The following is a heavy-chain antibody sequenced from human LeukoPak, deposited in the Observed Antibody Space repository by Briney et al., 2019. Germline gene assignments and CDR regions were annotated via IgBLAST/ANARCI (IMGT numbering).Heavy chain of an antibody. V-gene: IGHV3-23*01. J-gene: IGHJ5*02. Sequence: PGGSLRLSCAASGFTFSSFDMTWVRQAPGKGLEWVSTISVSATNTYYADSVKGRFTISRDNSKNSLYLQMNGLRVEDTAVYYCAKDLGYSQGHGFGHWGQGTPVTVSS. CDR2: ISVSATNT. D-gene: IGHD5-18*01. CDR3: AKDLGYSQGHGFGH. CDR1: GFTFSSFD.